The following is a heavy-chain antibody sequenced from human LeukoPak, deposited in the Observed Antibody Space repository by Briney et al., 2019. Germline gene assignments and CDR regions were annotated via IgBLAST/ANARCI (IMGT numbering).Heavy chain of an antibody. CDR2: INPNSGGT. D-gene: IGHD1-26*01. CDR3: ARDTGSYSAFDI. CDR1: GGTFSSYA. V-gene: IGHV1-2*02. J-gene: IGHJ3*02. Sequence: GASVKVSCKASGGTFSSYAISWVRQAPGQGLEWMGWINPNSGGTNYAQKFQGRVTMTRDTSISTAYMELSRLRSDDTAVYYCARDTGSYSAFDIWGQGTMVTVSP.